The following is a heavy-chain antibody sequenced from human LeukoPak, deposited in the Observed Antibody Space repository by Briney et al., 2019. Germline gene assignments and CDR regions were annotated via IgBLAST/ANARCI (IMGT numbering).Heavy chain of an antibody. V-gene: IGHV4-59*01. CDR3: ARRPGYFDY. J-gene: IGHJ4*02. CDR1: GGSISSYY. Sequence: SETLSLTCTVSGGSISSYYWSWIRQPPGKGLEWIGYIHYSGSTNYNPSLKSRVTISVDTSKNQFSLKLSSVTAADTAVYYCARRPGYFDYWGQGTLVTVSS. D-gene: IGHD6-6*01. CDR2: IHYSGST.